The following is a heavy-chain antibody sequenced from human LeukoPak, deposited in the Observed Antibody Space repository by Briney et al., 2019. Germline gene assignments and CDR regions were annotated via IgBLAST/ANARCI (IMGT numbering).Heavy chain of an antibody. Sequence: GGSLRLSCAASGFTFSNAWMSSVRQAPGKGLEWVGRIKSKTDGGTTEYGAPVKGRFTISRDDSKNTLYVQMNSLKTEDTAVYYCTTEGSSAWYDYWGQGTLVTVSS. J-gene: IGHJ4*02. D-gene: IGHD6-19*01. CDR1: GFTFSNAW. CDR3: TTEGSSAWYDY. V-gene: IGHV3-15*01. CDR2: IKSKTDGGTT.